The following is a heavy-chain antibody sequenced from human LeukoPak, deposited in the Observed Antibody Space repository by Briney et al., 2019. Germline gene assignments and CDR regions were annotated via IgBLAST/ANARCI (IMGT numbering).Heavy chain of an antibody. CDR2: ISYDGSNK. Sequence: GGSLRLSCAASGFTFSSYAMHWVRQAPGKGLEWVAGISYDGSNKYYADSVQGRFTISRDNSKNTLYLQMNSLRAEDTAVYYCAREEDYDSSGYSMNYFDYWGQGTLVTVSS. D-gene: IGHD3-22*01. J-gene: IGHJ4*02. V-gene: IGHV3-30-3*01. CDR3: AREEDYDSSGYSMNYFDY. CDR1: GFTFSSYA.